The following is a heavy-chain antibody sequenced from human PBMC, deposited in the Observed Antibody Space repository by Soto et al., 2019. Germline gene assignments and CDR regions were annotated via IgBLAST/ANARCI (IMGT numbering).Heavy chain of an antibody. CDR1: GVPFSRYS. Sequence: PGGCLIPSCAGSGVPFSRYSLHWVLQAPGKGLEWVTVISHDLNNKYYSDSVKGRFTISRDNSKNMVYLQMDSLRAEDTAVYYCARDTGGTTTSYFPLDVWGEGTPVTVSS. CDR2: ISHDLNNK. CDR3: ARDTGGTTTSYFPLDV. D-gene: IGHD1-26*01. V-gene: IGHV3-30-3*01. J-gene: IGHJ6*01.